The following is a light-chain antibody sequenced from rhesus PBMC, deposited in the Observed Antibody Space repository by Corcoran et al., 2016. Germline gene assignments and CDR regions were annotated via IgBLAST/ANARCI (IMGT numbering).Light chain of an antibody. J-gene: IGKJ4*01. CDR1: QGISCW. CDR2: KAS. V-gene: IGKV1S6*01. Sequence: DIQMAQSPSSLSASVGDTVTITCRASQGISCWLAWYQQKPGNAPKLLSYKASSLQSGVPSRFSGGGSGTVFTLTSSSLQSADFATYYCQQHNRYPLTFGGGTKVELK. CDR3: QQHNRYPLT.